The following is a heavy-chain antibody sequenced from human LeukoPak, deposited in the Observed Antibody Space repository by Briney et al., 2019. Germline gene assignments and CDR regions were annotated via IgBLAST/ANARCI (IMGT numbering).Heavy chain of an antibody. Sequence: SETLSLTCIVSGGSISSGGYYWSWIRQHPGKGLEWIGYIYYSGSTYYNPSLKSRLTISVDTSKNRFSLKLSSVIAADTAVYYCARDRRGVDYYYGMDVWGKGTTVTVSS. CDR2: IYYSGST. V-gene: IGHV4-31*03. D-gene: IGHD2-21*01. J-gene: IGHJ6*04. CDR1: GGSISSGGYY. CDR3: ARDRRGVDYYYGMDV.